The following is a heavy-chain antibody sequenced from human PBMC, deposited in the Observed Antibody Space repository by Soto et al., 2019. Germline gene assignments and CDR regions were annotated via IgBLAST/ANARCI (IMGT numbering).Heavy chain of an antibody. CDR3: AQSPLVSSRRGYSSLWVLGRLDS. D-gene: IGHD3-22*01. V-gene: IGHV3-23*01. CDR2: ISGRGEST. J-gene: IGHJ5*01. CDR1: GFTFSSSA. Sequence: LESGGGLVQPGESLRLSCAASGFTFSSSAMSWVRQAPGKGLEWVSGISGRGESTYYADSVKGRFTVSRDNSNFTLDRQMYGLRCEVAADYYCAQSPLVSSRRGYSSLWVLGRLDSWCEGSLVVVSS.